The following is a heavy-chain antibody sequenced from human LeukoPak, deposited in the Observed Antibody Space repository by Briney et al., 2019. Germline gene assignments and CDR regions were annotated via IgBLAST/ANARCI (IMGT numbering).Heavy chain of an antibody. V-gene: IGHV3-23*01. J-gene: IGHJ4*02. CDR2: TSGSGGAT. D-gene: IGHD7-27*01. CDR3: ARRSTSRRDWGHFDY. Sequence: GGSLRLSCAVSGFTFSNYVTNWVRQAPGNGLEWVSTTSGSGGATYYADSVKGRFTISRDNPKNTLYLQMNSLRVEDTSVYYCARRSTSRRDWGHFDYWCQGTLVTVSS. CDR1: GFTFSNYV.